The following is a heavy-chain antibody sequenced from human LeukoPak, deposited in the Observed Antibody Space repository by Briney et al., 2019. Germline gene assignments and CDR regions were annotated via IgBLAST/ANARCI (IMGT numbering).Heavy chain of an antibody. CDR2: ISRSRSYT. D-gene: IGHD5-12*01. V-gene: IGHV3-11*03. Sequence: PGGSLRLSCAASGFTFSDYYMSWIRQAPGKGLEWVSYISRSRSYTNYADSVKGRFTISRDNAKNLLYLQMNSLRAEDTAVYYCASAQDSGYEHFDYWGQGTLVTVSS. CDR1: GFTFSDYY. CDR3: ASAQDSGYEHFDY. J-gene: IGHJ4*02.